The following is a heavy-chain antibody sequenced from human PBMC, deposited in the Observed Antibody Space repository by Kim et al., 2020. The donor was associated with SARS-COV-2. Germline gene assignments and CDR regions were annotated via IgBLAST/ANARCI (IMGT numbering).Heavy chain of an antibody. V-gene: IGHV7-4-1*02. D-gene: IGHD3-22*01. CDR1: GYTFTSYA. Sequence: ASVKVSCKASGYTFTSYAMNWVRQAPGQGLEWMGWINTNTGNPTYAQGFTGRFVFSLDTSVSTAYLQISSLKAEDTAVYYCASLLTYYYDSSGLYWGQGTLVTVSS. CDR3: ASLLTYYYDSSGLY. J-gene: IGHJ4*02. CDR2: INTNTGNP.